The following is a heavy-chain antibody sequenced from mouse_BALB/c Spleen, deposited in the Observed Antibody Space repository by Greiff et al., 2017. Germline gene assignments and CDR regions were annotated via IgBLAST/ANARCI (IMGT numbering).Heavy chain of an antibody. CDR3: ARARQLGLPFAY. D-gene: IGHD3-2*01. CDR1: GYSITSGYY. V-gene: IGHV3-6*02. J-gene: IGHJ3*01. CDR2: ISYDGSN. Sequence: EVQLVESGPGLVKPSQSLSLTCSVTGYSITSGYYWNWIRQFPGNKLEWMGYISYDGSNNYNPSLKNRISITRDTSKNQFFLKLNSVTTEDTATYYCARARQLGLPFAYWGQGTLVTVSA.